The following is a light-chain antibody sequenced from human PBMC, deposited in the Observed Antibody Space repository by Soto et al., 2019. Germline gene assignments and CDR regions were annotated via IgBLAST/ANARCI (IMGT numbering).Light chain of an antibody. V-gene: IGLV1-40*01. CDR3: QSYDNSLSGFYV. CDR2: GNT. CDR1: SSNIGTGYD. Sequence: QLVLTQPPSVSGAPGQRVTISCTGSSSNIGTGYDVHWYQQLPGTAPKLLIYGNTKRPSGVPDRFSGSKSGTSASLAITGLQAEDEADYYCQSYDNSLSGFYVFGTGTKLTVL. J-gene: IGLJ1*01.